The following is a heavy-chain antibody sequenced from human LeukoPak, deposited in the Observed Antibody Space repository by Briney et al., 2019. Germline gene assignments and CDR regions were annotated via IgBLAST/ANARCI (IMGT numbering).Heavy chain of an antibody. D-gene: IGHD3-16*01. CDR2: IYHSGST. V-gene: IGHV4-38-2*02. CDR1: GYSISSGYY. J-gene: IGHJ6*03. Sequence: SETLSLTCTVYGYSISSGYYWGWIRQPPGKGLEWIGSIYHSGSTYYNPSLKSRVTISVDTSKNQFSLKLSSVTAADTAVYYCARAWGSYYPDVWGKGTTVTVSS. CDR3: ARAWGSYYPDV.